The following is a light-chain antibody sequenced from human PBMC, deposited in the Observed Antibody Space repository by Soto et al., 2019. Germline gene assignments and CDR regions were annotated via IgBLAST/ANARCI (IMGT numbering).Light chain of an antibody. CDR2: DVS. CDR3: QQYGISPT. J-gene: IGKJ1*01. CDR1: QSVSNSY. V-gene: IGKV3-20*01. Sequence: EIVLTQSPGTLSLSPGERATLSCRSSQSVSNSYVAWYQQKPGQAPRLLIYDVSSRATGIPDRFSGSGSGTDFTLTISRLESEDFAVYYCQQYGISPTFGQGTKVEIK.